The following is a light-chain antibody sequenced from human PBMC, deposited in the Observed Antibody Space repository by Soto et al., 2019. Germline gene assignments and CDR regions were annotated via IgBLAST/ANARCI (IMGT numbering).Light chain of an antibody. CDR2: DFT. V-gene: IGLV2-14*01. CDR3: SPYKSNTTPYA. CDR1: ISDVVAYNY. J-gene: IGLJ1*01. Sequence: QSVLTQPASVSGSPGQSIAISFTVTISDVVAYNYVSFYQQHPFKVPKLVIYDFTNLPSLFSYRFSVSNSGNTSSLTISFLXSEDEADYYGSPYKSNTTPYAFGTGTKVTVL.